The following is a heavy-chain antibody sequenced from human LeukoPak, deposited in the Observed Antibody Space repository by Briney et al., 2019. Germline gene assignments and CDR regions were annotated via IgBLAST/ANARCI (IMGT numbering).Heavy chain of an antibody. D-gene: IGHD3-10*01. CDR1: GASLMDYY. CDR3: ARGGSGSWVNWFDP. V-gene: IGHV4-59*01. Sequence: SETLSLTCAVSGASLMDYYWSWVRQPPGKRLEWIGNIYYSGSTNYNPSLKSRVTISVDTSKNQFSLKLSSVTAADTAVYYCARGGSGSWVNWFDPWGQGTLVTVSS. J-gene: IGHJ5*02. CDR2: IYYSGST.